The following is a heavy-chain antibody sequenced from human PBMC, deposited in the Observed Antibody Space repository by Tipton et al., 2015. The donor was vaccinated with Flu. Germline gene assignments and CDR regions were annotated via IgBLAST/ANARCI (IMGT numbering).Heavy chain of an antibody. J-gene: IGHJ5*02. CDR1: GDSIGSGYF. Sequence: TLSLTCSVSGDSIGSGYFWGWIRQPPGKGLEWIGNVHRTGSPYHNPSLRSRVIMTVDGAKNQFSLRLTSVTATDTAVYYCVRRDYSNYVSEPKNWFDPWGPGTLVTVSS. D-gene: IGHD4-11*01. CDR3: VRRDYSNYVSEPKNWFDP. CDR2: VHRTGSP. V-gene: IGHV4-38-2*01.